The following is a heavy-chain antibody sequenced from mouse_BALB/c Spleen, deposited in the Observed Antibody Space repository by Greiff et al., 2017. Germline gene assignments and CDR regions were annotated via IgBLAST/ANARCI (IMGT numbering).Heavy chain of an antibody. CDR2: INPSSGYT. J-gene: IGHJ3*01. V-gene: IGHV1-4*02. CDR1: GYTFTSYT. Sequence: VKLQESAAELARPGASVKMSCKASGYTFTSYTMHWVKQRPGQGLEWIGYINPSSGYTEYNQKFKDKTTLTADKSSSTAYMQLSSLTSEDSAVYYCARFGNYGFAYWGQGTLVTVSA. D-gene: IGHD2-1*01. CDR3: ARFGNYGFAY.